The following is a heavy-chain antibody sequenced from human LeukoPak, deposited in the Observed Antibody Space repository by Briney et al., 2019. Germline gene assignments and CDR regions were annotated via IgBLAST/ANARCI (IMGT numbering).Heavy chain of an antibody. J-gene: IGHJ4*02. D-gene: IGHD3-22*01. CDR2: ISSSGNTI. CDR3: ARERYYDMCFDY. Sequence: PGGSLRLSCAASGFTFSSYEMNWVRQAPGKGLEWVSYISSSGNTIYYADSVKGRFTISRDNAKNSLYLQINSLRAEDTAVYYCARERYYDMCFDYWGQGTLVTVSS. CDR1: GFTFSSYE. V-gene: IGHV3-48*03.